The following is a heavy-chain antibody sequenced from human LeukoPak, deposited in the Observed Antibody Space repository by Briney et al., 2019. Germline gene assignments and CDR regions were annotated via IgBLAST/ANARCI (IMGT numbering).Heavy chain of an antibody. J-gene: IGHJ4*02. CDR2: ISWNSGSI. CDR3: VKERSRTGYFDY. D-gene: IGHD2-2*01. Sequence: GRSLRLSCAVSGFTFEDYAMHWVRQAPGKGLDWVAAISWNSGSIDYADSVKGRFTISRDNAKNSLYLQMNSLRAEDTAFYYCVKERSRTGYFDYWGQGTLSPSPQ. CDR1: GFTFEDYA. V-gene: IGHV3-9*01.